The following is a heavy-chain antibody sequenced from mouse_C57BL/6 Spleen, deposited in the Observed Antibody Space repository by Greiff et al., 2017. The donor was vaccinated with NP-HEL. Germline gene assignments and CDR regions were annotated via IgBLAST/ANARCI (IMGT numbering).Heavy chain of an antibody. CDR3: ASYYSNYGDTFAY. V-gene: IGHV1-82*01. J-gene: IGHJ3*01. CDR2: IYPGDGDT. Sequence: QVQLQQSGPELVKPGASVKISCKASGYAFSSSWMNWVKQRPGKGLEWIGRIYPGDGDTNYNGKFKGKATLTADKSSSTAYMQLSSLTSEDSAVYFCASYYSNYGDTFAYWGQGTLVTVSA. CDR1: GYAFSSSW. D-gene: IGHD2-5*01.